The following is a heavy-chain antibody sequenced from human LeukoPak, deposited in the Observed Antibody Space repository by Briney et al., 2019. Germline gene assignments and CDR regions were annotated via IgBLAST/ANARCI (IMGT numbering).Heavy chain of an antibody. D-gene: IGHD5-18*01. Sequence: SETLSLTCTVSGGSISSSSCYWGWIRQPPGKGLEWIGSIYYSGSTYYNPSLKSRVTISVDTSKNQFSLKLSSVTAADTAVYYCARHVRGGGYGYGSSPKYNWFDPWGQGTLVTVSS. CDR1: GGSISSSSCY. J-gene: IGHJ5*02. V-gene: IGHV4-39*01. CDR3: ARHVRGGGYGYGSSPKYNWFDP. CDR2: IYYSGST.